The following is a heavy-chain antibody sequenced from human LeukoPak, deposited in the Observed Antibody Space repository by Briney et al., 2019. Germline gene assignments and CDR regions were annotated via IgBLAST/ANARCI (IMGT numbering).Heavy chain of an antibody. CDR1: GYTFTSYD. J-gene: IGHJ6*02. D-gene: IGHD6-19*01. CDR2: MNPNSGNT. CDR3: ARRDSSCWYSYYYYYGMDG. Sequence: GASVKVSCKASGYTFTSYDINWVRQATGQGLEWMGWMNPNSGNTGYAQKFQGRVTMTRNTSISTAYMELSSLRSEDTAVYYCARRDSSCWYSYYYYYGMDGWGQGTTVTVSS. V-gene: IGHV1-8*01.